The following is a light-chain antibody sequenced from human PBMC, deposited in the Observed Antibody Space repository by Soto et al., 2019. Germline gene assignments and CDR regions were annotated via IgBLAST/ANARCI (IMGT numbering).Light chain of an antibody. CDR2: DAS. CDR1: QTISSW. J-gene: IGKJ1*01. Sequence: IQMTQSPSTLSGSVGDRVTITCRASQTISSWLAWYQQKPGKAPKLLIYDASSLESGVPSRFSGSGSATEFILTISSLQPDDFATYYCQQYNTFWTFGQGTKVDI. V-gene: IGKV1-5*01. CDR3: QQYNTFWT.